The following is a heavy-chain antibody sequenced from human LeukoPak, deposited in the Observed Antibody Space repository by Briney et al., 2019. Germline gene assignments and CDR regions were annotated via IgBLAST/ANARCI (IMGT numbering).Heavy chain of an antibody. CDR2: INPNTGGT. D-gene: IGHD5-24*01. CDR1: GYTFTDYH. Sequence: ASVKVSCKASGYTFTDYHIHWVRKPPGQGLEWMGWINPNTGGTNYAQNFQGRVTMTRDTSITTSYMDLSSLLSDDKALYYCARGGHGHTQNDYWGQGTLVTVSS. J-gene: IGHJ4*02. V-gene: IGHV1-2*02. CDR3: ARGGHGHTQNDY.